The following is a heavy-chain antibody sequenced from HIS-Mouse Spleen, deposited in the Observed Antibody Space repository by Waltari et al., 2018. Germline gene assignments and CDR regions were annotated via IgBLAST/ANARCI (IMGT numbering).Heavy chain of an antibody. J-gene: IGHJ6*02. CDR2: IYHSGST. Sequence: QVQLQESGPGLVKPSETLSLTCTVSGYSIRSGYYWGWIRQPPGKGLEWIGSIYHSGSTYYNPSLKSRVTISVDTSKNQFSLKLSSVTAADTAVYYCARGYSYGLYYGMDVWGQGTTVTVSS. CDR3: ARGYSYGLYYGMDV. CDR1: GYSIRSGYY. D-gene: IGHD5-18*01. V-gene: IGHV4-38-2*02.